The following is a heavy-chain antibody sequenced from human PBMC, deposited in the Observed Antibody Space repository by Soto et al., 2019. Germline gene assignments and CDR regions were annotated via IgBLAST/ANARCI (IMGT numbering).Heavy chain of an antibody. Sequence: SETLSLTCTVSGGSISSYYWSWIRQPPGKGLEWIGYIYYSGSTNYNPSLRSRVTMSLDKSKNQLSLILYSVTAADTGVYYCARYSAASGTYYFVYWGQGTLVTVS. CDR1: GGSISSYY. CDR2: IYYSGST. V-gene: IGHV4-59*12. J-gene: IGHJ4*01. CDR3: ARYSAASGTYYFVY. D-gene: IGHD6-13*01.